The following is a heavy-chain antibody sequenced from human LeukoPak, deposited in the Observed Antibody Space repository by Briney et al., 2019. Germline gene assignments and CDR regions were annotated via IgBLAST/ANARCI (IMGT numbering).Heavy chain of an antibody. V-gene: IGHV3-7*01. J-gene: IGHJ4*02. CDR2: INQDGSEK. D-gene: IGHD6-13*01. Sequence: PGGSLRLSCAASGFTFTSFWMSWVRQAPGKGLEWVANINQDGSEKYYVDSVKGRFTISRDNAKNSLYLQMNSLRAEDTAVYYCARDSSSNCFDYWGQGTLVTVSS. CDR3: ARDSSSNCFDY. CDR1: GFTFTSFW.